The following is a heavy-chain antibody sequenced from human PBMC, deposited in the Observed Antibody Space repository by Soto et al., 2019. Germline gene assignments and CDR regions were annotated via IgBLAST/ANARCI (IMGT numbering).Heavy chain of an antibody. Sequence: PGGSLRLSCTVLGFTLTNENMNWVRQAPGKGLEWVSSIGSRSTFINYADSVKGRFTISRDNDKGLVYLQMNSLRAEDTAVYYCARDPPLSMIVVVGVDDFWGQGTLVTVSS. V-gene: IGHV3-21*06. CDR3: ARDPPLSMIVVVGVDDF. CDR1: GFTLTNEN. J-gene: IGHJ4*02. CDR2: IGSRSTFI. D-gene: IGHD3-22*01.